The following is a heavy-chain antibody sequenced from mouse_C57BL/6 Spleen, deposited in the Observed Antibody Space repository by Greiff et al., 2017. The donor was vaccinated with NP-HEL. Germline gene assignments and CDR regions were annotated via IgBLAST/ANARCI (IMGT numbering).Heavy chain of an antibody. Sequence: VQLKESGPVLVKPGASVKMSCKASGYTFTDYYMNWVKQSHGKSLEWIGVINPYNGGTSYNQKFKGKATLTVDKSSSTAYMELNSLTSEDSAVYYCASDSYSWFAYWGQGTLVTVSA. J-gene: IGHJ3*01. CDR3: ASDSYSWFAY. D-gene: IGHD2-10*01. V-gene: IGHV1-19*01. CDR1: GYTFTDYY. CDR2: INPYNGGT.